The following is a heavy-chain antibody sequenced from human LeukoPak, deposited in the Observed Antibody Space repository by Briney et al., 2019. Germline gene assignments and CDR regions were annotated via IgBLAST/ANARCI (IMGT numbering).Heavy chain of an antibody. CDR1: GGSISSGGYY. V-gene: IGHV4-31*03. CDR2: IYYSGST. Sequence: SETLSLTCTVSGGSISSGGYYWSWIRQHPGKGLEWIGYIYYSGSTYYNPSLKSRVTISVDTSKNQFSLKLSSVTAADTAVYYCSRGQRGRFVDYWGQGTLVTVSS. J-gene: IGHJ4*02. CDR3: SRGQRGRFVDY. D-gene: IGHD1-1*01.